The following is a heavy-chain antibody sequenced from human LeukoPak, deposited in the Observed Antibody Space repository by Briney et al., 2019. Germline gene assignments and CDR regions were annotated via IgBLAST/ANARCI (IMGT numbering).Heavy chain of an antibody. D-gene: IGHD3-9*01. V-gene: IGHV4-59*08. CDR2: IYYSGST. CDR1: GGSISSYY. Sequence: SETLSLTCTVSGGSISSYYWSWIRQPPGKGLEWIGYIYYSGSTNYNPSLKSRVTISVDTSKSQFSLKLSSVTAADTAVYYCARAPYYDILTGQNWFDPWGQGTLVTVSS. CDR3: ARAPYYDILTGQNWFDP. J-gene: IGHJ5*02.